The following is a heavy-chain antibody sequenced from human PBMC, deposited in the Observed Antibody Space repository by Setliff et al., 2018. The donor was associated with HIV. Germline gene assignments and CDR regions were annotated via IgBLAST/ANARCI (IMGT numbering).Heavy chain of an antibody. V-gene: IGHV3-30*02. CDR2: IRYDDTFK. J-gene: IGHJ4*02. CDR3: ATMLRTTARHDYFDY. D-gene: IGHD6-6*01. Sequence: GGSLRLSCAASGFTFSTYGMHWVRQAPGKGLEWVAFIRYDDTFKHYVDSVKGRFTISRDNSKNTVSLQMNSLRVEDTAVYYCATMLRTTARHDYFDYWGQGTLVTVSS. CDR1: GFTFSTYG.